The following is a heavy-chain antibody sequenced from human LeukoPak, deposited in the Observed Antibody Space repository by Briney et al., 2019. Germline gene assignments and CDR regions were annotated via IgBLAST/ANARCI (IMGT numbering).Heavy chain of an antibody. D-gene: IGHD2-2*01. Sequence: SVKVSCKASGGTFSSYAISWVRQAPGQGLEWMGGIIPIFGTANYAQKFQGRVTITADESTSTAYMELSSLRSEDTAVYYCARGGPPEPAAPHYNWFDPWGQGTLVTVSS. CDR1: GGTFSSYA. CDR2: IIPIFGTA. V-gene: IGHV1-69*13. J-gene: IGHJ5*02. CDR3: ARGGPPEPAAPHYNWFDP.